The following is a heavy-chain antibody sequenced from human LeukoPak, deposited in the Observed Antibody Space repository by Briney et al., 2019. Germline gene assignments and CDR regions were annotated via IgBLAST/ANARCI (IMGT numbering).Heavy chain of an antibody. CDR3: ARASGIRYFDWLFLPFDY. CDR1: GGSISSYY. Sequence: PSETLSLTCTVSGGSISSYYWSWIRQPPGKGLEWIGYIYYSGSTNYNPSLKRRVTISVDTSKNQFSLKLSSVTAADTAVYYCARASGIRYFDWLFLPFDYWGQGTLVTVSS. V-gene: IGHV4-59*01. CDR2: IYYSGST. D-gene: IGHD3-9*01. J-gene: IGHJ4*02.